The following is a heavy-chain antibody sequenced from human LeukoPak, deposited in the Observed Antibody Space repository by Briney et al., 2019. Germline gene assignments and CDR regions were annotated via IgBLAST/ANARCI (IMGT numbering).Heavy chain of an antibody. V-gene: IGHV3-33*01. CDR1: GFTFSSYG. D-gene: IGHD6-19*01. Sequence: GGSLRLSCAASGFTFSSYGMHWVRQAPGKGLEWVAVIWYDGSKEYYADSVKGRFTISRDNPKNTLYLQMNSLRVEDTAVYYCVREKTVSGARFDYWGQGTLVTVSS. CDR3: VREKTVSGARFDY. CDR2: IWYDGSKE. J-gene: IGHJ4*02.